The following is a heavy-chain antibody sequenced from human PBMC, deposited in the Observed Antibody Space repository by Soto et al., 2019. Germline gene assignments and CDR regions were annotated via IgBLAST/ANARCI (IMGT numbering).Heavy chain of an antibody. J-gene: IGHJ6*03. CDR2: ISSSSSYI. V-gene: IGHV3-21*01. Sequence: GGSMRLSCAASGFTFSSYSMNWVRKAPGKGLEWVSSISSSSSYIYYADSVKGRFTISRDNAKNSLYLQMNSLRAEDTAVYYCAREGSPSPYMDVWGKGTTVTVSS. D-gene: IGHD2-15*01. CDR1: GFTFSSYS. CDR3: AREGSPSPYMDV.